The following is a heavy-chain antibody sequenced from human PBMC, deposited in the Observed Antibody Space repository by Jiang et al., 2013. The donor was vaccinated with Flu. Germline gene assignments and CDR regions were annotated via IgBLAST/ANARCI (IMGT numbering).Heavy chain of an antibody. V-gene: IGHV6-1*01. CDR1: VSSNSAA. D-gene: IGHD6-19*01. CDR3: ARGPGSSGWYGNNWFDP. CDR2: TYYRSKWYN. Sequence: VSSNSAAWNWIRQSPSRGLEWLGRTYYRSKWYNDYAVSVKSRITINPDTSKNQFSLQLNSVTPEDTAVYYCARGPGSSGWYGNNWFDPWGQGTLVTVSS. J-gene: IGHJ5*02.